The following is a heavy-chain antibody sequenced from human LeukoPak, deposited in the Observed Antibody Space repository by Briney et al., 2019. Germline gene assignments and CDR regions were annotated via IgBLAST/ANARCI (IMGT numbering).Heavy chain of an antibody. Sequence: GGSLRLSCAASGFTFDDYAMLWVRQAPGKGLEWVSGISWNSGSIGYADSVKGRFTISRDNAKNSLYLQMNSLRAEDTALYYCAKDVKGYYYYYGMDVWGQGTTVTVSS. V-gene: IGHV3-9*01. CDR3: AKDVKGYYYYYGMDV. CDR1: GFTFDDYA. CDR2: ISWNSGSI. J-gene: IGHJ6*02.